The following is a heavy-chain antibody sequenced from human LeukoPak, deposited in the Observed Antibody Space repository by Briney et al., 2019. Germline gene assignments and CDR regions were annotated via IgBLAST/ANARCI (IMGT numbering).Heavy chain of an antibody. CDR2: IYSGGST. CDR3: ARLYYYDSSGYDDAFDI. J-gene: IGHJ3*02. V-gene: IGHV3-53*01. D-gene: IGHD3-22*01. Sequence: GGSLRLCCAASGFTVSSNYMSWVRQAPGKGLEWVSVIYSGGSTYYADSVKGRFTISRDNSKNTLYLQMNSLRAEDTAVYYCARLYYYDSSGYDDAFDIWGQGTMVTVSS. CDR1: GFTVSSNY.